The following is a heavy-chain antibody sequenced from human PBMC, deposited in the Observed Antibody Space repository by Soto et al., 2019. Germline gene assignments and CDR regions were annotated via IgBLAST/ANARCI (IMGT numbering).Heavy chain of an antibody. CDR1: GFTFSSYS. CDR2: ISSSSSYI. V-gene: IGHV3-21*01. J-gene: IGHJ3*02. Sequence: GGSLRLSCAASGFTFSSYSMNWVRQAPGKGLEWVSSISSSSSYIYYADSVKGRFTNTRDNAKNSLYLQMNSLRAEDTAVYYCARDYRRKDAFDIWGQGTMVTVSS. CDR3: ARDYRRKDAFDI.